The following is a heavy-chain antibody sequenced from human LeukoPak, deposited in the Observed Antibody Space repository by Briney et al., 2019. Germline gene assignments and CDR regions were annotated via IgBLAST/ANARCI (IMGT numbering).Heavy chain of an antibody. CDR3: ATDGVVPGDAEYFQH. V-gene: IGHV4-34*01. J-gene: IGHJ1*01. D-gene: IGHD2-2*01. CDR1: GGSFSGYF. Sequence: SETLSLTCAVYGGSFSGYFWNGIRQPPGKGLEWIGEISHSGSTNYNPSLKSRVTISVDTSKKQFSLHLSSVTAADTAVYYCATDGVVPGDAEYFQHWGQGTLVTVSS. CDR2: ISHSGST.